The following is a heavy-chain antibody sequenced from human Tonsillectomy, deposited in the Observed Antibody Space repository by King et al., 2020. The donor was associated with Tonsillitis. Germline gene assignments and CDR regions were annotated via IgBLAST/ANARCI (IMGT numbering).Heavy chain of an antibody. CDR3: ARGTGGFDN. Sequence: QLVQSGAEVKKPGASVKVSCKASGYSFTDYYMHWVRQAPGQGLEWMGWINPNSGGTKYAQKFQGRVTMTRDTSISTAYMEMNRLRSDDTVVYYCARGTGGFDNWGQGTLVTVSS. V-gene: IGHV1-2*02. CDR2: INPNSGGT. D-gene: IGHD1-14*01. J-gene: IGHJ4*02. CDR1: GYSFTDYY.